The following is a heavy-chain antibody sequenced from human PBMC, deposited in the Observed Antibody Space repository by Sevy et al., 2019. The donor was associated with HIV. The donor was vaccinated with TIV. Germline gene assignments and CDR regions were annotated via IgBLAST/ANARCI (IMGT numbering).Heavy chain of an antibody. Sequence: GGSLRLSCAASGFTFSSYGMHWVRQAPGKGLEWVAVISYDGSNKNNADPVKGRFTISRDNSKNTLYLQMNSLRAEDTAVYYCAKERITGTTYFDYWGQGTLVTVSS. CDR3: AKERITGTTYFDY. CDR1: GFTFSSYG. V-gene: IGHV3-30*18. D-gene: IGHD1-7*01. J-gene: IGHJ4*02. CDR2: ISYDGSNK.